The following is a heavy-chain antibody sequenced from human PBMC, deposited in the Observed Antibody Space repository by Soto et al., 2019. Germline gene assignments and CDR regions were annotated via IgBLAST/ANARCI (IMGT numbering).Heavy chain of an antibody. CDR2: FDPEDGST. Sequence: VSVQVSFKVSGYTLPELSMHWMRQPPGNGLEWMGVFDPEDGSTIYAQKLQGRVTMTEDTSPNTAYMDLSSLSSEHSAVYYCATLGVRALDYWGQGTLVTVSS. CDR3: ATLGVRALDY. J-gene: IGHJ4*02. V-gene: IGHV1-24*01. CDR1: GYTLPELS.